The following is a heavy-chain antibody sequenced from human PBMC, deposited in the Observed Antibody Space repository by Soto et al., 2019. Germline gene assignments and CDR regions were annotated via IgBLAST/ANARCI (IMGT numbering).Heavy chain of an antibody. CDR3: ARDKGFGESYYYGMDV. Sequence: QVQLQESGPGLVKPSETLSLTCTVSGGSISSYYWSWIRQPPGKGLEWIGYIYYSGSTNYNPSLKSRVTISVDTSKNQFALKLSSVTAADTAVYYCARDKGFGESYYYGMDVWGQGTTVTVSS. J-gene: IGHJ6*02. CDR1: GGSISSYY. CDR2: IYYSGST. D-gene: IGHD3-10*01. V-gene: IGHV4-59*01.